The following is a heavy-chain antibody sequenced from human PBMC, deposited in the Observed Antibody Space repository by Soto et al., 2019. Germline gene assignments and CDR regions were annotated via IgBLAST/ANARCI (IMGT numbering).Heavy chain of an antibody. J-gene: IGHJ6*02. CDR2: IIPIFGTA. CDR1: GGTFSSYA. V-gene: IGHV1-69*06. CDR3: ARSGRGRATTYYYYYYGMDV. Sequence: QVQLVQSGAEVKKPGSSVKVSCKASGGTFSSYAISWVRQAPGQGLEWMGGIIPIFGTANYAQKFQGRVTITADKSTSTAYMELSSLRSEDTAVYYCARSGRGRATTYYYYYYGMDVWGQGTTVTVSS. D-gene: IGHD1-26*01.